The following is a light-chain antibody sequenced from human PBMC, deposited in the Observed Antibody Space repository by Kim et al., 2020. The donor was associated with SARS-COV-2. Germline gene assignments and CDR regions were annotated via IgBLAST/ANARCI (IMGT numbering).Light chain of an antibody. CDR1: QSISSW. CDR3: QQYNSYSHT. J-gene: IGKJ1*01. Sequence: ASVGDRVTITCRASQSISSWLAWYQQKPGKAPKLLIYKASSLESGVPSRFSGSGSGTEFTLTISSLQPDDFATYYCQQYNSYSHTFGQGTKVEIK. CDR2: KAS. V-gene: IGKV1-5*03.